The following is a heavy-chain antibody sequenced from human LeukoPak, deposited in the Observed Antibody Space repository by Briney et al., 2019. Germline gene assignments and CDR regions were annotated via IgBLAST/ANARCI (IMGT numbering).Heavy chain of an antibody. D-gene: IGHD1-7*01. V-gene: IGHV3-30*14. Sequence: GGSLRLSCAASGFTFSTYAMHWVRQAPGKGLDWVAVISYDGSKKYYADSVKGRFTISRDNSKNTLYLQMNSLRAEDTAVYYCARERYNWNYGDYFDYWGQGTLVTVSS. CDR3: ARERYNWNYGDYFDY. J-gene: IGHJ4*02. CDR2: ISYDGSKK. CDR1: GFTFSTYA.